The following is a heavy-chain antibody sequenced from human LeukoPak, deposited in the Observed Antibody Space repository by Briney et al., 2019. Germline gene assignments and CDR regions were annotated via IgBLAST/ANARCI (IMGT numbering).Heavy chain of an antibody. CDR3: AREGIVVVAAAVGALDAFDI. CDR1: GFAFSDHY. J-gene: IGHJ3*02. D-gene: IGHD2-2*01. CDR2: ISSSSTNR. V-gene: IGHV3-11*06. Sequence: GGSLRLSCAASGFAFSDHYISWIRQAPGKGLEWVSCISSSSTNRDYAESVKGRFTISRDNAKNSLYLQMNSLRAEDTAVYYCAREGIVVVAAAVGALDAFDIWGQGTMVTVSS.